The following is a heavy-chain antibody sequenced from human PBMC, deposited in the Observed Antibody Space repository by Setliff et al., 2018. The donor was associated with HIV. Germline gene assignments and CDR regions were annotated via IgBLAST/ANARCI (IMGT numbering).Heavy chain of an antibody. V-gene: IGHV4-61*02. CDR3: ARGHSYYRDI. Sequence: SETLSLTCTVSGGSISSGSYYWSWIRQPAGKGLEWIGRIYTSGSTNYNPSLKSRVTISVDTSKNQFSLKLRSVTAADTAVYYCARGHSYYRDIWGQGTMVTVSS. D-gene: IGHD3-10*01. CDR1: GGSISSGSYY. CDR2: IYTSGST. J-gene: IGHJ3*02.